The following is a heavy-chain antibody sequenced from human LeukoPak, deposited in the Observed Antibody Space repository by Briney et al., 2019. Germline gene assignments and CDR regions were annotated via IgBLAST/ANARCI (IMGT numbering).Heavy chain of an antibody. CDR1: GFTFSSYG. CDR3: ARGRNYDYVWGPNAFDI. J-gene: IGHJ3*02. V-gene: IGHV3-30*02. CDR2: IRYDGSNK. Sequence: GGSLRLSCAASGFTFSSYGMHWVRQAPGKGLEWVAFIRYDGSNKYYADSVKGRFTISRDNSKNTLYLQMNSLRAEDTAVYYCARGRNYDYVWGPNAFDIWGQGTMVTVSS. D-gene: IGHD3-16*01.